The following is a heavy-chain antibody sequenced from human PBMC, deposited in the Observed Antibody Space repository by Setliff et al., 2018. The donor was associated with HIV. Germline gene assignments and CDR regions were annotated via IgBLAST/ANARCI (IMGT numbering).Heavy chain of an antibody. J-gene: IGHJ4*02. D-gene: IGHD1-26*01. Sequence: PSETLSLTCAVSGYSISSGYYWGWIRQPPGKGLEWIGSIYHSGSTYYNPSLKSRVTISVDTSKNQFSLKLSSVTAADTAVYYCARGRYSGSYGYGGQGTLVTVSS. CDR2: IYHSGST. CDR3: ARGRYSGSYGY. V-gene: IGHV4-38-2*01. CDR1: GYSISSGYY.